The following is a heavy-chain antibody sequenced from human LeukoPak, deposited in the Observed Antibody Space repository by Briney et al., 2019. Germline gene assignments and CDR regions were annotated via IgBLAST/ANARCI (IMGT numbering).Heavy chain of an antibody. CDR1: GGSFSGYY. V-gene: IGHV4-59*06. J-gene: IGHJ4*02. D-gene: IGHD6-13*01. Sequence: SETLSLTCAVYGGSFSGYYWSWVRQPPGKGLGWIGYIYYSGSTYYNPSLKSRVTISVDTSKNQFSLKLSSVTAADTAVYYCARETAAAGPLDYWGQGTLVTVSS. CDR2: IYYSGST. CDR3: ARETAAAGPLDY.